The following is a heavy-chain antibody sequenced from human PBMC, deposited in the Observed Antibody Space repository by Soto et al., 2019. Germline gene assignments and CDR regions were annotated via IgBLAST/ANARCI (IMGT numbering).Heavy chain of an antibody. J-gene: IGHJ4*03. D-gene: IGHD3-3*01. CDR3: ASFSLWANPFDY. V-gene: IGHV4-4*02. CDR2: IYYDGST. Sequence: SETLSLTCAVSGGSISSSDWCSCVRQPPGKGREWIGYIYYDGSTYYNPSLQTRINISADTSKNQFSLNLSAVTAADTAVYYCASFSLWANPFDYWGQGTAVTVSS. CDR1: GGSISSSDW.